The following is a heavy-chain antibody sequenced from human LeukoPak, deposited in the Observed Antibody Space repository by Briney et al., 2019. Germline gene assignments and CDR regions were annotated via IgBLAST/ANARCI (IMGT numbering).Heavy chain of an antibody. Sequence: GGSLRLSCAASIFTFSSFEMNWVRQAPGKGLEWVSGISGSGGSTHYADSVKDRFTISRDNSKNTLYLQMNSLRAEDTAVYYCAKEIVVVVAATPDAFDIWGQGTMVTVSS. V-gene: IGHV3-23*01. D-gene: IGHD2-15*01. J-gene: IGHJ3*02. CDR1: IFTFSSFE. CDR3: AKEIVVVVAATPDAFDI. CDR2: ISGSGGST.